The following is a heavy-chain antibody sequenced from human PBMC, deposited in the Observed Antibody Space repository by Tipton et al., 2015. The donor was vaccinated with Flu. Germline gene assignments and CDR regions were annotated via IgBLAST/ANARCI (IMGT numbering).Heavy chain of an antibody. Sequence: GLVKPSETLSLTCTVSGGSISSSSFYWGWIRQTPGKGLEWIGNIFYSGSTYYNPSLTTGVTISVDTSKNQFSLKLSSVTAADTAVYYCARESDIVAPRYFDYWGQGTLVTVSS. CDR2: IFYSGST. CDR3: ARESDIVAPRYFDY. CDR1: GGSISSSSFY. D-gene: IGHD5-12*01. J-gene: IGHJ4*02. V-gene: IGHV4-39*07.